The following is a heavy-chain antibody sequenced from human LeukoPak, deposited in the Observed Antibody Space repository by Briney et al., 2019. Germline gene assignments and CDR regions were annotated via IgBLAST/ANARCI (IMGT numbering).Heavy chain of an antibody. V-gene: IGHV3-30*02. CDR2: IPYDGSNK. Sequence: GGSLRLSCAASGFTFNDYGLHWVRQAPGKGLEWVALIPYDGSNKYYADSVKGRFTISRDSSKDTLYLQMNSLRAEDTAVYFCARGGYFSFDYWGQGTLVTVSS. CDR1: GFTFNDYG. J-gene: IGHJ4*02. D-gene: IGHD2/OR15-2a*01. CDR3: ARGGYFSFDY.